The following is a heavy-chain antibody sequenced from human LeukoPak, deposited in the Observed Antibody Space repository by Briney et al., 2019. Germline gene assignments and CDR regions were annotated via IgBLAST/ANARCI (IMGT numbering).Heavy chain of an antibody. CDR2: IYHCGST. V-gene: IGHV4-38-2*01. D-gene: IGHD3-22*01. CDR3: ARHYYDSSGPAFDI. J-gene: IGHJ3*02. Sequence: SETLSLTCAVSGYSISSGYYWGWIRQPPGKGLEWIGSIYHCGSTYYNPSLKSRVTISVDTSKNQFSLKLSSVTAADTAVYYCARHYYDSSGPAFDIWGQGTMVTVSS. CDR1: GYSISSGYY.